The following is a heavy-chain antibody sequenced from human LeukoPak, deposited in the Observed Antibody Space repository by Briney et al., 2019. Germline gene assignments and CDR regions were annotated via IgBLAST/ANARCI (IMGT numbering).Heavy chain of an antibody. Sequence: GGSLRLSCAASGFTFSTYSMNWVRQAPGKGLEWVSSIGSSSGYIYYADSVKGRFTISRDNANNSLYLQMNSLRAEDTAVYYCARGGSYLSAFDIWGQGTMVTVSS. V-gene: IGHV3-21*04. CDR2: IGSSSGYI. J-gene: IGHJ3*02. CDR1: GFTFSTYS. D-gene: IGHD1-26*01. CDR3: ARGGSYLSAFDI.